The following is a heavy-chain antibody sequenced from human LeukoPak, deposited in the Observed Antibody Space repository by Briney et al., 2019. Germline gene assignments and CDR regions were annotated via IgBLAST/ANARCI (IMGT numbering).Heavy chain of an antibody. CDR1: GFTFSHYA. D-gene: IGHD3-9*01. V-gene: IGHV3-30*18. CDR3: AKHWNYDILTGYSPHFDY. J-gene: IGHJ4*02. CDR2: ISFDGTNK. Sequence: QAGGSLRLSCAASGFTFSHYAMHWVRQAPGKGLEWVAVISFDGTNKFYADSVKGRFTISRDNSKNTLYLQMNSLRAEDTAGYYCAKHWNYDILTGYSPHFDYWGQGTLVTVSS.